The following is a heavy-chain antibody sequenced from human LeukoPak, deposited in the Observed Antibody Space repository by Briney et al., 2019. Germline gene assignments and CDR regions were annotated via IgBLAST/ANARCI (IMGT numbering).Heavy chain of an antibody. D-gene: IGHD2/OR15-2a*01. J-gene: IGHJ4*02. V-gene: IGHV3-7*01. Sequence: GGSLRLSCAASGFTVSSNYMSWVRQAPGKGPEWVANIKEDGSLENYVDSVEGRFTVSRDNAKNTLYLQMNSLRLEDTAVYYCVRDWAPASMQAAPFDCWGQGTLVTVSS. CDR2: IKEDGSLE. CDR1: GFTVSSNY. CDR3: VRDWAPASMQAAPFDC.